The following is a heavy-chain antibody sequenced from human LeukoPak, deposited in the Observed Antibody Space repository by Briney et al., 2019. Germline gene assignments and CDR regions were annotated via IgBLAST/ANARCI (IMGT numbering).Heavy chain of an antibody. CDR1: GGSISSGDYY. CDR3: ARARSNTFDY. Sequence: PSGTLSLTCTVSGGSISSGDYYWSWIRQPPGKGLEWIGYIHYSGSTYYNPSLKSRVTISVDTSKNQFSLKLSSVTVADTAVYYCARARSNTFDYWGQGTLVTVSS. V-gene: IGHV4-30-4*01. J-gene: IGHJ4*02. D-gene: IGHD2/OR15-2a*01. CDR2: IHYSGST.